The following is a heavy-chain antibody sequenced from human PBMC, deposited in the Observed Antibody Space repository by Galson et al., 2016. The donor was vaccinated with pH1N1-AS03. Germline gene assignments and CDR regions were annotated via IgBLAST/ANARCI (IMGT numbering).Heavy chain of an antibody. J-gene: IGHJ3*01. CDR3: ARVGYPLGT. CDR2: LVPIFGTP. CDR1: GGTFGSYA. Sequence: SVKVSCKASGGTFGSYAINWVRQAPGQGLEWLGGLVPIFGTPTYAPKFQGRLTISADDSTSTGYMELSGLTFADTAMYFCARVGYPLGTWGQGTMVTVSS. D-gene: IGHD1-1*01. V-gene: IGHV1-69*13.